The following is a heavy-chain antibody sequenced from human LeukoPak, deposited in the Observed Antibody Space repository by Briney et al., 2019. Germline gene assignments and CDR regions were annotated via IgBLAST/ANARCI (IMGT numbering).Heavy chain of an antibody. Sequence: SETLSLTCTVSGGSISSGSYYWSWIRQPAGKGLEWIGRIYTSGSTYYNPSLKSRVTISVDTSKNQFSLKLSSVTAADTAVYYCARDFVGATWFDYWGQGTLVTVSS. J-gene: IGHJ4*02. CDR2: IYTSGST. D-gene: IGHD1-26*01. CDR3: ARDFVGATWFDY. V-gene: IGHV4-61*02. CDR1: GGSISSGSYY.